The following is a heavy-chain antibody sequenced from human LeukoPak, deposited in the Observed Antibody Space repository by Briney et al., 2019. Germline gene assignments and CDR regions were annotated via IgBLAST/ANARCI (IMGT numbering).Heavy chain of an antibody. CDR1: GYTFTSYY. CDR2: INPSGGST. CDR3: AREVYGDNFDY. D-gene: IGHD4-17*01. Sequence: GASVKVSCKASGYTFTSYYMHWVRQAPGQGLEWMGIINPSGGSTSYAQKFQGRVTMTRDTSTSTAYMELSSLRSEDTAVYYCAREVYGDNFDYWGQGTLVTVSS. V-gene: IGHV1-46*01. J-gene: IGHJ4*02.